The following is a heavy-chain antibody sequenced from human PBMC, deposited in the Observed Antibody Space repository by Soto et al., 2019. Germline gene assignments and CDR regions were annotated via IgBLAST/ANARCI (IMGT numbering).Heavy chain of an antibody. CDR2: ISYDGSNK. D-gene: IGHD6-13*01. V-gene: IGHV3-30*18. CDR1: GFTFSSCG. Sequence: QVQLVESGGGVVQPGRSLRLSCAASGFTFSSCGMHWVRQAPGKGLEWVAVISYDGSNKYYADSVKGRFTISRDNSKNTLYLQMNSLRAEDTAGYYCAKDRSAGGNDWFEPCGQGTVVTVSS. CDR3: AKDRSAGGNDWFEP. J-gene: IGHJ5*02.